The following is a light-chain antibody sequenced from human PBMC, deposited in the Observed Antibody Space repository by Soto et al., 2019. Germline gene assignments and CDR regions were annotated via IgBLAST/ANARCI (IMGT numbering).Light chain of an antibody. V-gene: IGKV3-15*01. CDR2: GAS. Sequence: EIMMTQSPATLSVSPGERATLSCRASQSVSSNLAWYQQKPGQPPRLLIYGASTRATGIPARFSGSGSGTEFTLTISSLQSEDFAVYYCQHYNNWPPWTFGQGTKV. CDR1: QSVSSN. J-gene: IGKJ1*01. CDR3: QHYNNWPPWT.